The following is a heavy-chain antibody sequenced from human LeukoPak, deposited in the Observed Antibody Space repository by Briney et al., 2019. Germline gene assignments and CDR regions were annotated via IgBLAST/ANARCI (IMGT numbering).Heavy chain of an antibody. CDR3: ARGPRITMVRGVIIKRPYYYYMDV. V-gene: IGHV4-39*07. CDR2: IYYSGST. Sequence: SETLSLTCTVSGGSISSSSYYWGWIRQPPGKGLEWIGSIYYSGSTYYNPSLKSRVTISVDTSKNQFSLKLSSVTAADTAVYYCARGPRITMVRGVIIKRPYYYYMDVWGKGTTVTVSS. D-gene: IGHD3-10*01. J-gene: IGHJ6*03. CDR1: GGSISSSSYY.